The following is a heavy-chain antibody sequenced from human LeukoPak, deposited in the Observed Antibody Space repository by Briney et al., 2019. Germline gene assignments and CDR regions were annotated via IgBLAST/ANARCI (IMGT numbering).Heavy chain of an antibody. CDR3: ATVKGQLVQYNYYGMDV. V-gene: IGHV1-24*01. CDR2: FDLEDGET. J-gene: IGHJ6*02. D-gene: IGHD6-6*01. Sequence: ASVKVSCKVSGYTLTELSMHWVRQAPGKGLEWMGGFDLEDGETIYAQRFQGRVTITEDTSTDTAYMELSSLRSEDTAVYYCATVKGQLVQYNYYGMDVWGQGTTVTVSS. CDR1: GYTLTELS.